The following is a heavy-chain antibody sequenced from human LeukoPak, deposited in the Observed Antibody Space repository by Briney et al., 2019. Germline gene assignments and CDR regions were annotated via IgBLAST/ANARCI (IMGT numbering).Heavy chain of an antibody. CDR2: IGEDGSEK. J-gene: IGHJ4*02. CDR3: VRDPTRAECSDGSCFLDF. Sequence: PGGSLRLSCAASGFIFSNYGVNWVRQAPGKGLEWVANIGEDGSEKYHVGSVRGRFTISRDNAKNSLYLQMSSLRVEDTAVYYCVRDPTRAECSDGSCFLDFWGQGTLVSVSS. D-gene: IGHD2-15*01. CDR1: GFIFSNYG. V-gene: IGHV3-7*03.